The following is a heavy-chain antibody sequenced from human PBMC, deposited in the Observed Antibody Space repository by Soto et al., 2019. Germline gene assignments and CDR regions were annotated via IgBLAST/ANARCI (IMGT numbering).Heavy chain of an antibody. V-gene: IGHV1-18*01. CDR1: GYTFTSYG. Sequence: QVQLVQSGAEVKKPGASVKVSCKASGYTFTSYGITWVRQAPGQGLEWMGWISAYNGNTNYAQKLQGRVTMTTDTSTSTAYMELRSLRSDDTAVYYCPRALSHIGLMLYAISTGDAFDISGQGTMVTVSS. CDR3: PRALSHIGLMLYAISTGDAFDI. J-gene: IGHJ3*02. CDR2: ISAYNGNT. D-gene: IGHD2-8*01.